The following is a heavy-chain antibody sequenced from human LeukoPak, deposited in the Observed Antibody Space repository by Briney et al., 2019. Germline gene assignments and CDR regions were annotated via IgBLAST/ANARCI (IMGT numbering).Heavy chain of an antibody. CDR1: GYSFTSYW. J-gene: IGHJ6*02. D-gene: IGHD3-10*01. V-gene: IGHV5-51*01. Sequence: GESLKISCKGSGYSFTSYWIGWVRQMPGKGLEWMGIIYPGDSDTRYSPSFQGQVTISADKSISTAYLQWSSLKASDTAMYYCASTKNYGSGISYYYYGMDVWGQGTTVTVSS. CDR3: ASTKNYGSGISYYYYGMDV. CDR2: IYPGDSDT.